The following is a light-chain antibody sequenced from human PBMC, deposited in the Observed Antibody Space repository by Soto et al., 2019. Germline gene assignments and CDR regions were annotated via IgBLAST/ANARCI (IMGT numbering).Light chain of an antibody. J-gene: IGKJ5*01. Sequence: EIVMTQSPATLSVSPGERATLSCRASQSISSSYLSLYQQKPGEAPRLVIYGASTRATGIPARFSGSGRGSGTDFTHTISSLHPEDFAVYYCLQDYHLPITFGQGTRLETK. V-gene: IGKV3D-7*01. CDR1: QSISSSY. CDR3: LQDYHLPIT. CDR2: GAS.